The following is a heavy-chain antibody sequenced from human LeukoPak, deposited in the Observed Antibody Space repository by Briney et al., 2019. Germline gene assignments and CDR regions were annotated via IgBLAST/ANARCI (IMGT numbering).Heavy chain of an antibody. CDR1: GGSISSSSYY. CDR3: ARDRLMVRGVSNWFDP. D-gene: IGHD3-10*01. CDR2: IYYSGST. V-gene: IGHV4-39*07. J-gene: IGHJ5*02. Sequence: SETLSLTCTVSGGSISSSSYYWGWIRQPPGKGLEWIGSIYYSGSTYYNPSLKSRVTISVDTSKNQFSLKLSSVTAADTAVYYCARDRLMVRGVSNWFDPWGQGTLVTVSS.